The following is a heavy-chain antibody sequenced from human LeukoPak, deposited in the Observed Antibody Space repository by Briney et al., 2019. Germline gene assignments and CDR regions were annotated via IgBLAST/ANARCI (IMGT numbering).Heavy chain of an antibody. D-gene: IGHD2-2*01. Sequence: SGGSVRLSCAGSGFTFSSYSMNWVRQAPGKGLEWVSSISSSSSYIYYADSVKGRFTISRDNAKNSLYLQMNSLRAEDTAVYYCASSDIPVVPDNNWFDPWGQGTLVTVSS. CDR3: ASSDIPVVPDNNWFDP. CDR2: ISSSSSYI. V-gene: IGHV3-21*01. CDR1: GFTFSSYS. J-gene: IGHJ5*02.